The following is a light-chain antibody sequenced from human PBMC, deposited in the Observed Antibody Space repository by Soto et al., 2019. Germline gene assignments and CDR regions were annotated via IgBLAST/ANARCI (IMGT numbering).Light chain of an antibody. CDR3: QQYYASSWT. V-gene: IGKV3-20*01. CDR2: AAS. CDR1: QSISSTY. Sequence: EIVLTQSPGTLSLSPGERATLSCRASQSISSTYLAWYRQKPGQAPRLLIYAASSRATGIPDRFSGSGSGTDFNLTISRLEPEDFAVYYCQQYYASSWTFGKGTRVEIK. J-gene: IGKJ1*01.